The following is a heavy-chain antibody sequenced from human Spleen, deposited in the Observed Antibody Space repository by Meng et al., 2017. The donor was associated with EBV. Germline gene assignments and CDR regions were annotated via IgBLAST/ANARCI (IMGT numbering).Heavy chain of an antibody. CDR1: GFIFSGYA. J-gene: IGHJ4*02. CDR3: ARETNIVVTAPLDF. D-gene: IGHD5-12*01. Sequence: VHLVESGGGVCQPGRSLSISCEVSGFIFSGYAMHWVRQAPGKGLEWVAVISHDASNKYYGDSVKGRFTIYRDNSKNTLYLQMNNLKTEDTAVYYCARETNIVVTAPLDFWGQGTLVTVSS. CDR2: ISHDASNK. V-gene: IGHV3-30-3*01.